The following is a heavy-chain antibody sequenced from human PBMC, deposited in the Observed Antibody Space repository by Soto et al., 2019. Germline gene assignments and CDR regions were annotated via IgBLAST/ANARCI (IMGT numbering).Heavy chain of an antibody. V-gene: IGHV4-4*07. D-gene: IGHD6-13*01. CDR2: TYSGGRN. CDR3: ARGSSRWDY. J-gene: IGHJ4*02. CDR1: GGSISSFH. Sequence: PSETLSLTCTVSGGSISSFHWSWIRQPAGKGLEWIGRTYSGGRNNYNPSLKSRVTMSVDTSKNQFSLRLSSVTAADTAMYYCARGSSRWDYWGQGTLVTVSS.